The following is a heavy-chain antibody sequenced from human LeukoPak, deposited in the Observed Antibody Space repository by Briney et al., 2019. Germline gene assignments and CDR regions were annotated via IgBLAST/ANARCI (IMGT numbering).Heavy chain of an antibody. D-gene: IGHD6-13*01. J-gene: IGHJ4*02. CDR2: INPSGGST. V-gene: IGHV1-46*01. Sequence: ASVKVSCKASGYTFTSYYMHWVRQAPGQGLEWMGIINPSGGSTSYAQKFQGRVTMTRDMSTSTVYMELSSLRSEDTAVYYCARDFVPPEKYSSSPYYFDYWGQGTLVTVSS. CDR1: GYTFTSYY. CDR3: ARDFVPPEKYSSSPYYFDY.